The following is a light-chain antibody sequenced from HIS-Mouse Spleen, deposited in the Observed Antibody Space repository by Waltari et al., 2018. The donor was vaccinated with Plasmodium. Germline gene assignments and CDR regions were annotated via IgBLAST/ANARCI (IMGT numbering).Light chain of an antibody. Sequence: SYELTQPPSVSVSPGQTARITCSGDALPKKYAYWYQQKSGQAPVLVIGEDSKRPSGIPERFSGSSSGTIATLTISGAQVEDEADYYCYSTDSSGNHRVFGGGTKLTVL. V-gene: IGLV3-10*01. CDR3: YSTDSSGNHRV. CDR2: EDS. J-gene: IGLJ3*02. CDR1: ALPKKY.